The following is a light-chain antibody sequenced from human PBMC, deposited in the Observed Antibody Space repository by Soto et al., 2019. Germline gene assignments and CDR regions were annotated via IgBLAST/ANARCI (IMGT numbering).Light chain of an antibody. Sequence: EIVMTQSPATLSVSPGERATLSCRASQSVSRNLDWYQQKPGLPPRLLIYGASTRATGIPARFTGSGSGTEFTLIISSLQSEDFAVYYCQQYNNWPPWTFGQGTKVEIK. J-gene: IGKJ1*01. V-gene: IGKV3-15*01. CDR2: GAS. CDR1: QSVSRN. CDR3: QQYNNWPPWT.